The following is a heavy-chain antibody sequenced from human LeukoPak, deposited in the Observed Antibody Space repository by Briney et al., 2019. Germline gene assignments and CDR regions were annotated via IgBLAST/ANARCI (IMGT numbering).Heavy chain of an antibody. V-gene: IGHV3-23*01. CDR2: ITHRGGST. D-gene: IGHD6-13*01. CDR1: GFTFNTYA. J-gene: IGHJ4*02. CDR3: AKGHSSSWYFDY. Sequence: GGSLRLSCAASGFTFNTYAMNWVRQAPGKGLEWVSTITHRGGSTYYADSVKGRFTISRDNSNDTLYLQMNSLRAEDTAVYHCAKGHSSSWYFDYWGQGTLVTVSS.